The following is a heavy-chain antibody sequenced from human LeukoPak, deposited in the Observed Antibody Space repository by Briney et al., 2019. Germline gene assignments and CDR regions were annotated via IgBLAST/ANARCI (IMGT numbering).Heavy chain of an antibody. Sequence: GVSPRLSCAVSGFSVSGYWMIWVRQAPGKGLEWVANIKQDGSEKNYVDSVKGRFTISRDNAENSLFLQMNSLRVEDTAVYYCAREWQGGIAAAGTRIEGDYWGQGTLVAVSS. J-gene: IGHJ4*02. V-gene: IGHV3-7*01. CDR3: AREWQGGIAAAGTRIEGDY. D-gene: IGHD6-13*01. CDR1: GFSVSGYW. CDR2: IKQDGSEK.